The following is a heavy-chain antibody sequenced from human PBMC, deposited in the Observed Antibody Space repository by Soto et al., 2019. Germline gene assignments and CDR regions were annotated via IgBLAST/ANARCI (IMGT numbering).Heavy chain of an antibody. V-gene: IGHV1-69*06. D-gene: IGHD6-6*01. CDR1: GGTFSSYA. CDR2: IIPIFGTA. Sequence: QVQLVQSGAEVKKPGSSVKVSCKASGGTFSSYAISWVRQAPGQGLEWMGGIIPIFGTANYAQKCQGRVTSTAEKSTSTAYMELSSLRAEDTAVYYGARTGVSSSSVYYYYGMDVWGQVTTVTASS. CDR3: ARTGVSSSSVYYYYGMDV. J-gene: IGHJ6*02.